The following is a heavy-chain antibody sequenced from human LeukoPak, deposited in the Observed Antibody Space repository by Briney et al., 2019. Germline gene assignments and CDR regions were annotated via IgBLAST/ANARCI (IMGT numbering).Heavy chain of an antibody. CDR3: ARVRPGSSGSYYRTS. CDR1: GFTFTTYW. J-gene: IGHJ4*02. V-gene: IGHV3-21*05. Sequence: GGSLRLSCAASGFTFTTYWMAWVRQAPGKGLEWVSYITSGGGFKYYADSVKGRFSISRDDSKNSVFLQMNSLRVEDTAVYYCARVRPGSSGSYYRTSWGQGTLVTVSS. D-gene: IGHD3-22*01. CDR2: ITSGGGFK.